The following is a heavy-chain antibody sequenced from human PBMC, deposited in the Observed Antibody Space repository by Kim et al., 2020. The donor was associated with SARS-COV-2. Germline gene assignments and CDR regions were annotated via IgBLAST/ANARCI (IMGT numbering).Heavy chain of an antibody. J-gene: IGHJ6*03. D-gene: IGHD2-2*02. CDR3: ARHNSYCTKSRCYTAREYYYYMDG. Sequence: GESLKISCKGSGYSFTSYRIAWVRQMPGKGLEWMGTIYPGDSQTRYSPSFQGQVTISADKSISTAYVQWTSLKASDTAMYYCARHNSYCTKSRCYTAREYYYYMDGWGKGTTVTVSS. V-gene: IGHV5-51*01. CDR2: IYPGDSQT. CDR1: GYSFTSYR.